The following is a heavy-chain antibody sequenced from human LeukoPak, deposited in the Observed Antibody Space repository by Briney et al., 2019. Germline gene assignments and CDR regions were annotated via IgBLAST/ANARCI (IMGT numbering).Heavy chain of an antibody. V-gene: IGHV3-30*18. D-gene: IGHD6-13*01. CDR2: ISYDGSNK. CDR1: GFTFSSYG. CDR3: AKDLAAGYLFDY. J-gene: IGHJ4*02. Sequence: GGSLRLSCAASGFTFSSYGMHWVRQAPGKGLEWLAVISYDGSNKYYADSVKGRFTISRDNSKNTLYLQMNSLRAEDTAVYYCAKDLAAGYLFDYWGQGTLVTVSS.